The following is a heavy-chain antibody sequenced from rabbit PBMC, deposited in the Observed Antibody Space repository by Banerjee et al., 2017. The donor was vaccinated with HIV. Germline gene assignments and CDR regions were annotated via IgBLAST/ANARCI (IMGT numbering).Heavy chain of an antibody. CDR3: ARNVRGDDSNL. CDR1: GFTLQRSYW. CDR2: IDNGDGT. J-gene: IGHJ6*01. D-gene: IGHD2-1*01. V-gene: IGHV1S47*01. Sequence: QEPLDVSGGGHITPGGTLTHTWKETGFTLQRSYWICWVRQAPGKGLEWIGCIDNGDGTNYASWVNGRFTISRSASLNTVTLQVASLTAADTATYFCARNVRGDDSNLWGPGTLVTVS.